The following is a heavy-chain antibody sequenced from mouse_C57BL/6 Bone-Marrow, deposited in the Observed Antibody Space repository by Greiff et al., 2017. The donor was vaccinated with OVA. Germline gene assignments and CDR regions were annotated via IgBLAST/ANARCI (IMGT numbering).Heavy chain of an antibody. Sequence: QVQLQQSGAELVRPGASVTLCCKASGYTFTDYEMHWVKQTPVHGLEWIGAIDPETGGTAYNQKFKGKAILTADKSSSTAYMELRSLTSEDSAVYYCTRHPYYDYDVAWFAYWGQGTLVTVSA. CDR2: IDPETGGT. J-gene: IGHJ3*01. D-gene: IGHD2-4*01. V-gene: IGHV1-15*01. CDR3: TRHPYYDYDVAWFAY. CDR1: GYTFTDYE.